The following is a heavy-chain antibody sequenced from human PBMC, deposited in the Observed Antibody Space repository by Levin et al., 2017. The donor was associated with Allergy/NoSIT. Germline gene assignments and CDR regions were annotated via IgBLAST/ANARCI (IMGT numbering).Heavy chain of an antibody. CDR1: GFTFSRYG. D-gene: IGHD6-13*01. CDR3: AKDWGVASADYYFDY. Sequence: HPGGSLRLSCATSGFTFSRYGMHWVRQAPGKGLEWVAVISYDGNDKKNADSVQGRFTISRDNFKNTLFLQMNSLRAEDTAVYYCAKDWGVASADYYFDYWGQGTLVTVSS. J-gene: IGHJ4*02. CDR2: ISYDGNDK. V-gene: IGHV3-30*18.